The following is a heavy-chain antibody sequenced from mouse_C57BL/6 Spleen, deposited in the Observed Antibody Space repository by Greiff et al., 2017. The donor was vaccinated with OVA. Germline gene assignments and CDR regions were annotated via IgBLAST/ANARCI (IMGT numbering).Heavy chain of an antibody. V-gene: IGHV1-19*01. CDR3: ARYYYGSSYAEAMDY. D-gene: IGHD1-1*01. J-gene: IGHJ4*01. Sequence: VQLQQSGPVLVKPGASVKMSCKASGYTFTDYYMNWVKQSHGKSLEWIGVINPYNGGTSYNQKFKGKATLTVDKSSSTAYMELNSLTSEDSAVYYCARYYYGSSYAEAMDYWGQGTSVTVSS. CDR2: INPYNGGT. CDR1: GYTFTDYY.